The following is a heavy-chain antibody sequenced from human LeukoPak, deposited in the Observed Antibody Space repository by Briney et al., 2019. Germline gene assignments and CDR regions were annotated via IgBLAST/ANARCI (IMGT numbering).Heavy chain of an antibody. CDR1: GGSISSYY. CDR2: IYYSGST. CDR3: ARDQINWFDP. J-gene: IGHJ5*02. Sequence: SETLSLTCTVSGGSISSYYWSWIRQPPGKGLEWIGYIYYSGSTNYNPSLKCRVTISVDTSKNQFSLKLSSVTAADTAVYYCARDQINWFDPWGQGTLVTVSS. V-gene: IGHV4-59*01.